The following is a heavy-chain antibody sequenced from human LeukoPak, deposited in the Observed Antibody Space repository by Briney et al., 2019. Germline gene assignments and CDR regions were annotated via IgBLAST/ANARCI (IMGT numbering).Heavy chain of an antibody. D-gene: IGHD4-17*01. CDR3: AKDLATVTGY. V-gene: IGHV3-15*01. CDR2: IKSKADAGPP. CDR1: GFTFWSAW. Sequence: GGSLRLSCAASGFTFWSAWMSWVRQAPGKGLEWVGRIKSKADAGPPDYTAPVNGRFTISRDNSKNTLYLQMNSLRAEDTAVYYCAKDLATVTGYWGQGTLVTVSS. J-gene: IGHJ4*02.